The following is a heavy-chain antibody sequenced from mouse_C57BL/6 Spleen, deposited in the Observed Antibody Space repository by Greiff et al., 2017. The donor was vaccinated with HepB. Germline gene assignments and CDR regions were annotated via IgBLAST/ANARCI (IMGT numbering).Heavy chain of an antibody. J-gene: IGHJ1*03. Sequence: VQLQQSGAELVRPGASVKLSCTASGFNIKDDYMHWVKQRPEQGLEWIGWIDPENGDTEYASKFQGKATITADTSSNTAYLQLSSLTSEDTAVYYCTTGVTTVVADVWGTGTTVTVSS. CDR2: IDPENGDT. V-gene: IGHV14-4*01. D-gene: IGHD1-1*01. CDR3: TTGVTTVVADV. CDR1: GFNIKDDY.